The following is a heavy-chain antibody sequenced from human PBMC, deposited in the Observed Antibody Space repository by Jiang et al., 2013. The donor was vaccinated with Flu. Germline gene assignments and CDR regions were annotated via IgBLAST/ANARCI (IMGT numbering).Heavy chain of an antibody. V-gene: IGHV4-4*02. J-gene: IGHJ4*02. Sequence: KSRVTISLDHSKNQFSLRLNSVTAADTAVYYCAKRLYGSGGTDYWGQGTLVTVSS. D-gene: IGHD3-10*01. CDR3: AKRLYGSGGTDY.